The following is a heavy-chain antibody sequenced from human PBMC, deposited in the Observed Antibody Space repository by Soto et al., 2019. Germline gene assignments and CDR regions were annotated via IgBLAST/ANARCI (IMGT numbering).Heavy chain of an antibody. D-gene: IGHD3-10*01. V-gene: IGHV4-59*08. CDR1: GGSISSHN. CDR3: VRQGFGALHGLVDV. CDR2: IRDSGDT. Sequence: QVQLQESGPGLVKPSETLSLICSDSGGSISSHNWGWIRLPPGQGLEWIGYIRDSGDTSYNPSLNSRVTMSLEPSKKEFSLKLTSVTAAGTACYYWVRQGFGALHGLVDVWGQGTTVTVSS. J-gene: IGHJ6*02.